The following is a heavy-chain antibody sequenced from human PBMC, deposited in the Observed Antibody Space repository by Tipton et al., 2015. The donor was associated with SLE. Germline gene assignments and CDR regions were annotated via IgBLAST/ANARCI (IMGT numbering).Heavy chain of an antibody. CDR1: GGSFSGYY. J-gene: IGHJ5*02. D-gene: IGHD5-18*01. CDR3: ARDPGMIQLWSQLGFDP. V-gene: IGHV4-34*01. CDR2: INHSGST. Sequence: TLSLTCAVYGGSFSGYYWSWIRQPPGKGLEWIGEINHSGSTNYNPSPKSRVTISADKSISTAYLQWSSLKASDTAMYYCARDPGMIQLWSQLGFDPWGQGTLVTVSS.